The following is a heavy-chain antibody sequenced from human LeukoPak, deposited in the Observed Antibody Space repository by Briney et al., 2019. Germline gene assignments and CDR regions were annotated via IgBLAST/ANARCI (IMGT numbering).Heavy chain of an antibody. D-gene: IGHD7-27*01. J-gene: IGHJ3*02. CDR3: ARGSELTGDPQAFDI. V-gene: IGHV1-2*04. CDR1: GYTFTGYY. CDR2: INPNSGGT. Sequence: WASVKVSCKASGYTFTGYYMHWVRQAPGQGLEWMGWINPNSGGTKYVQKFQDCVTMTRDTSISTAYMELSRLRSDDTAVYYCARGSELTGDPQAFDIWGQGTMVTVSS.